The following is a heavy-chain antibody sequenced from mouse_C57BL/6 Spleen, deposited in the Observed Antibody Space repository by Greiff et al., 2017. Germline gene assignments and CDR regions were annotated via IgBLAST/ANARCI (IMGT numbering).Heavy chain of an antibody. D-gene: IGHD1-1*02. Sequence: VQLQQPGTELVKPGASVKLSCKASGYTFTSYWMHWVKQRPGQGLEWIGNINPSNGGTNYNEKFKSKATLTVDKSSSTDYMQLSSLTFADSAVYDCARDYGLWYFDVWGTGTTVTVSS. CDR3: ARDYGLWYFDV. CDR2: INPSNGGT. J-gene: IGHJ1*03. V-gene: IGHV1-53*01. CDR1: GYTFTSYW.